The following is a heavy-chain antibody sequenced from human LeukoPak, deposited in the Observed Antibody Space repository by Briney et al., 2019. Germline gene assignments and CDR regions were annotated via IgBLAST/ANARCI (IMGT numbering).Heavy chain of an antibody. D-gene: IGHD3-3*01. CDR1: RFTFSSYG. CDR2: IRYDGSNK. Sequence: PGGSLRLSCAASRFTFSSYGMHWVRQAPGKGLEWVAFIRYDGSNKYYADSVKGRFTISRDNSKNTLYLQMNSLRAEDTAVYYCAKHGPFWRGYQDWGQGTLVTVSS. J-gene: IGHJ4*02. CDR3: AKHGPFWRGYQD. V-gene: IGHV3-30*02.